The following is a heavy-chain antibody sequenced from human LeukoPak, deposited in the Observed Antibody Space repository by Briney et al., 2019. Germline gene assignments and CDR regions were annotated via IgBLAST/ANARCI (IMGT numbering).Heavy chain of an antibody. Sequence: ASVKVSCKASVGTFIRYAISGVRQAPGRGLEWMGGIFPIFGTANYAQKYQGRVTITTDESTSTAYMELSSLRSEDTAVYYCARDASAGYCSSTSCDYYYYMDVWGKGTTVTVSS. V-gene: IGHV1-69*05. J-gene: IGHJ6*03. D-gene: IGHD2-2*01. CDR1: VGTFIRYA. CDR3: ARDASAGYCSSTSCDYYYYMDV. CDR2: IFPIFGTA.